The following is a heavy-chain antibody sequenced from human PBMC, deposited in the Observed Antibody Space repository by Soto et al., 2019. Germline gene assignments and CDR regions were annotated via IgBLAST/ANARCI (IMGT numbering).Heavy chain of an antibody. Sequence: QVPLVESGGGLVKPGGSLRLSCAASGIVFSDYMSWVRQAPGKGLEWLSYISGSGRTIYSADSVQGRFTISRDNATNSLYLQMNNVRTEDTAVYYCARLPFRWGWFDPWGQGTLVTVSS. D-gene: IGHD3-16*01. CDR3: ARLPFRWGWFDP. CDR1: GIVFSDY. J-gene: IGHJ5*02. V-gene: IGHV3-11*01. CDR2: ISGSGRTI.